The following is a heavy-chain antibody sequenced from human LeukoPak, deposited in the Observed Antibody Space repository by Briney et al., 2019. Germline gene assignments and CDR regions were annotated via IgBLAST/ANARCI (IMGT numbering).Heavy chain of an antibody. J-gene: IGHJ5*02. CDR2: MNPKSGDT. Sequence: ASVKVSCKASGYTFTNYGVSWVRQAPGQGLEWMGWMNPKSGDTGYAQKFQDRVAMTRDTSINTVYMELSSLTSEDTAVYYCARDLYGSGSSGFDPWGQGILVTVSS. V-gene: IGHV1-8*02. CDR1: GYTFTNYG. D-gene: IGHD3-10*01. CDR3: ARDLYGSGSSGFDP.